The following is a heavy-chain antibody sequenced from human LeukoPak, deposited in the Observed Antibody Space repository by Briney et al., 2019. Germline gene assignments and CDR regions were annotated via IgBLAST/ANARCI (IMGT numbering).Heavy chain of an antibody. CDR2: INPNSGGT. CDR3: AREGLGYCSGGSCSDAYYYGMDV. D-gene: IGHD2-15*01. CDR1: GYTFTGYY. V-gene: IGHV1-2*02. J-gene: IGHJ6*02. Sequence: ASVKVSCKASGYTFTGYYMHWVRQAPGQGLEWMGWINPNSGGTNYAQKFQGRVTMTGDTSISTAYMELSRLRSDDTAVYYCAREGLGYCSGGSCSDAYYYGMDVWGQGTTVTVSS.